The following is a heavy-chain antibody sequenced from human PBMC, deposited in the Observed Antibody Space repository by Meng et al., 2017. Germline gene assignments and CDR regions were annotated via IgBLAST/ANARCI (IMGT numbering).Heavy chain of an antibody. CDR3: ATGAAAADH. D-gene: IGHD6-13*01. CDR1: GFRVTDAW. Sequence: LKWVGSGGGVVRPGGSLRLPCGASGFRVTDAWMSWVRQAPGKGLEWVGRINSNSDGGTTDYAAPVKGRFTISRDDSKNTLYLQMNSLITEDTAVYFCATGAAAADHWGQGTLVTVSS. CDR2: INSNSDGGTT. J-gene: IGHJ4*02. V-gene: IGHV3-15*01.